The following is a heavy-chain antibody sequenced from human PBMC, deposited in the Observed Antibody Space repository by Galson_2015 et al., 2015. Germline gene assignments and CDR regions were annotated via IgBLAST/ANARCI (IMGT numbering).Heavy chain of an antibody. J-gene: IGHJ6*02. CDR3: ARVWDDSSGYYSYCYYGMDV. CDR2: ISAYNGNT. Sequence: SVKVSCKASGYTFTSYGISWVRQAPGQGLEWMGWISAYNGNTNYAQKLQGRVTMTTDTSTSTAYMELRSLRSDDTAVYYCARVWDDSSGYYSYCYYGMDVWGQGTTVTVSS. D-gene: IGHD3-22*01. V-gene: IGHV1-18*04. CDR1: GYTFTSYG.